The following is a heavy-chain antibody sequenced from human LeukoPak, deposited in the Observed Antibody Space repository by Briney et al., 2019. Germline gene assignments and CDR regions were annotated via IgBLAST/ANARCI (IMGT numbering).Heavy chain of an antibody. J-gene: IGHJ3*02. CDR1: GASISAHY. CDR3: ARDEISINALDM. CDR2: ISYIGST. V-gene: IGHV4-59*11. Sequence: SETLSLTCTVSGASISAHYLTWIRQPPGKGLEWIGYISYIGSTNYNPSLKSRVTISVDTSRNQFSLKLRSVTAADSAVYYCARDEISINALDMWGQGTMVTVSS. D-gene: IGHD1-14*01.